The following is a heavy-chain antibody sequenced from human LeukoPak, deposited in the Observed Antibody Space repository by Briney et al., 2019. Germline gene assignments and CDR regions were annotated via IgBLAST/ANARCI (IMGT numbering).Heavy chain of an antibody. V-gene: IGHV3-53*01. Sequence: GGSLRLSCAASGFTVRSNYMSWVRQAPGKGLEWVSVIYSGGSTYYADSVKGRFTISRDNSKNTLYLQMNSLRAEDTAVYYCARWRSGSYFDYWGQGTLVTVSS. J-gene: IGHJ4*02. CDR1: GFTVRSNY. D-gene: IGHD1-26*01. CDR3: ARWRSGSYFDY. CDR2: IYSGGST.